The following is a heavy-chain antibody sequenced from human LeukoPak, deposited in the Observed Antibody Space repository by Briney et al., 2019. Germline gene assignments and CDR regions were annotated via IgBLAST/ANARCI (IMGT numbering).Heavy chain of an antibody. CDR3: ASRPGGSTWYGVFDF. Sequence: SETLSLTCTVSGVSMTNHYWSWIRQPPGKGLEWIGYIHDSETTNYNPSLNSRVTMSVDTSKNQFSLKLSSVAAADTALYYCASRPGGSTWYGVFDFWSRGTLVTVSS. V-gene: IGHV4-59*11. CDR1: GVSMTNHY. D-gene: IGHD6-13*01. J-gene: IGHJ4*02. CDR2: IHDSETT.